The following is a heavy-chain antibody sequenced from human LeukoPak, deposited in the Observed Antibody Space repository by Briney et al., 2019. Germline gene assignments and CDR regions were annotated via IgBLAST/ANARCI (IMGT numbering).Heavy chain of an antibody. D-gene: IGHD1-7*01. CDR1: GGSVTNYY. V-gene: IGHV4-59*08. J-gene: IGHJ5*02. CDR3: ARGQLELRGDNWFDP. CDR2: SDYSGSS. Sequence: SETLSLTCTVSGGSVTNYYWSWIRQHPGKGLEWIGYSDYSGSSTYNPSLKSRVTMSVDTSKNQFSLRLSSVTAADTAVYYCARGQLELRGDNWFDPWGQGTLVTVSS.